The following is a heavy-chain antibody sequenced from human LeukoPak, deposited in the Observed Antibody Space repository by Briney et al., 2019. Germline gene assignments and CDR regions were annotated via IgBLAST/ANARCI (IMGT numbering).Heavy chain of an antibody. Sequence: PGGSLRLSCAASGFTFDDYAMHWVRQAPGKGLEWVSLISGDGGTTYYADSVKGRSTISRDNRKKSLYLQMNSLRTEDTALYYCAKDIGGLNYCGQGTLVTVSS. J-gene: IGHJ4*02. V-gene: IGHV3-43*02. CDR2: ISGDGGTT. D-gene: IGHD6-25*01. CDR1: GFTFDDYA. CDR3: AKDIGGLNY.